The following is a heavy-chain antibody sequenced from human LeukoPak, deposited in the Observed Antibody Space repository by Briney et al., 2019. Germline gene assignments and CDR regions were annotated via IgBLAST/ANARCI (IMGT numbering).Heavy chain of an antibody. V-gene: IGHV1-18*01. Sequence: ASVKVSCKASGYIFTSHGICWVRQVPGQGLEWMGWTSAYNGNTDYAQKFQGRVTMTRDTSTSTAYMELRSLKSDDTAVYYCARVLYGDYALDSWGQGTLLIVSS. CDR2: TSAYNGNT. CDR1: GYIFTSHG. D-gene: IGHD4-17*01. CDR3: ARVLYGDYALDS. J-gene: IGHJ4*02.